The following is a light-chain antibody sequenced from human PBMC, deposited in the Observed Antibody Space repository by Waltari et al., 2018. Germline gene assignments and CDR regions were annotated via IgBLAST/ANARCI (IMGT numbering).Light chain of an antibody. CDR2: KSS. CDR1: QSISSG. V-gene: IGKV1-5*03. J-gene: IGKJ1*01. CDR3: QQYNIYWT. Sequence: DIQMTQSPSTLSASVGDRVTITCRASQSISSGLAWYQQKPGKAPKLLIYKSSSLESGVPSRFSGSGSGTEFTLTISSLQPDDFATYYCQQYNIYWTFGQGTKVEIK.